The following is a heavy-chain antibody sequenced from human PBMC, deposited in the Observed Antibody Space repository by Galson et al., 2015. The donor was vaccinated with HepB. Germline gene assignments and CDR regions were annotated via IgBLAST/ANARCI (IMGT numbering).Heavy chain of an antibody. CDR3: ASAMRGDAFDI. CDR1: GFTFSSYG. CDR2: IWYDGSNK. Sequence: LRLSCAASGFTFSSYGMHWVRQAPGKGLEWVAVIWYDGSNKYYADSVKGRFTISRDNSKNTLYLQMNSLRAEDTAVYYCASAMRGDAFDIWGQGTMVTVSS. D-gene: IGHD2-2*01. J-gene: IGHJ3*02. V-gene: IGHV3-33*08.